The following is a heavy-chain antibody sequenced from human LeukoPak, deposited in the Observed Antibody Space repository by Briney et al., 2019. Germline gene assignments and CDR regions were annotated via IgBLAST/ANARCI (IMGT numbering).Heavy chain of an antibody. CDR2: IYYSGST. Sequence: SETLSLTCTVSGGPISSYYWSWIRQPPGKGLEWIGYIYYSGSTNYNPSLKSRVTISVDTSKNQFSLTLSSVTAADTAVYYCARDRDSSGYYGSYAFDIWGQRTMVTVSS. V-gene: IGHV4-59*01. J-gene: IGHJ3*02. CDR1: GGPISSYY. D-gene: IGHD3-22*01. CDR3: ARDRDSSGYYGSYAFDI.